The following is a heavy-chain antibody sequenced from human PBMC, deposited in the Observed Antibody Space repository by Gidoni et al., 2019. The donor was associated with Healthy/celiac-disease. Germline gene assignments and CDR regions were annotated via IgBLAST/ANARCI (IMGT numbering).Heavy chain of an antibody. V-gene: IGHV3-21*01. Sequence: EVQLVESGGGLVKPGGSLRLPCPASAFPFSSYTMNWVRQAPGKGMEWVSSISSSSSYIYYADSVKGRFTISRDNAKNSLYLQMNSLRAEDTAVYYCARDRYYYDSSGSGAFDIWGQGTMVTVSS. J-gene: IGHJ3*02. CDR3: ARDRYYYDSSGSGAFDI. CDR2: ISSSSSYI. CDR1: AFPFSSYT. D-gene: IGHD3-22*01.